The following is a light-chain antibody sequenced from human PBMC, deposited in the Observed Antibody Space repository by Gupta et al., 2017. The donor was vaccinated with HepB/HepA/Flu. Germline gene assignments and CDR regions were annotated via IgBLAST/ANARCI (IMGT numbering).Light chain of an antibody. Sequence: QSALTQPASVSGSPGQSINISCTGTSSDVGSYNLVSWYQQHPGKAPKLMIYEVSKRTSGVSNRFSGSKSGNTASLTISGLQAEDEADYYCCSYAGSSTFVFGTGTKVTVL. V-gene: IGLV2-23*02. CDR2: EVS. J-gene: IGLJ1*01. CDR3: CSYAGSSTFV. CDR1: SSDVGSYNL.